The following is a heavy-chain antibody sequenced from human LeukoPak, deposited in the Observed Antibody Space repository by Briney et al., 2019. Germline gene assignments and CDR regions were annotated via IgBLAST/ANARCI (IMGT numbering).Heavy chain of an antibody. D-gene: IGHD1-26*01. Sequence: SETLSLTCTVSGGSISSYYWSWIRQAPGKGLEWIGYIYYSGTTKYNPSLMSRVTISVDTSKNQFSLGLSSVAAADTAVYYCARHGGSYFYYWGQGTLVTVSS. CDR3: ARHGGSYFYY. J-gene: IGHJ4*02. CDR2: IYYSGTT. CDR1: GGSISSYY. V-gene: IGHV4-59*08.